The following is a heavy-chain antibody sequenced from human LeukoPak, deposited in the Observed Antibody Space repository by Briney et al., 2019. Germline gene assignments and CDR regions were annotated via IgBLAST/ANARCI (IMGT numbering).Heavy chain of an antibody. CDR1: GFTFSSYS. J-gene: IGHJ4*02. V-gene: IGHV3-21*01. CDR2: ISSSSSYI. Sequence: GSLRLSCAASGFTFSSYSMNWGRQAPGKGLEWVSSISSSSSYIYYADSVKGRFTISRDNAKNSLYLQMNSLRAEDTAVYYCARESTVTGGISYFDYWGQGTLVTVSS. D-gene: IGHD4-17*01. CDR3: ARESTVTGGISYFDY.